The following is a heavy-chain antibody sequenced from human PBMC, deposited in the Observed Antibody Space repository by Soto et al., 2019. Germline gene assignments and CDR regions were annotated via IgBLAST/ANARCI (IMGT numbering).Heavy chain of an antibody. V-gene: IGHV3-20*01. D-gene: IGHD1-7*01. J-gene: IGHJ3*02. CDR1: GFIFEDYG. Sequence: EMELVESGGGVVRPGGSLRLSCAASGFIFEDYGMSWVRQVPGKGLEWVSAIDWNGGSTGDGDSVKGRFTISRDNAKNSLYLQMNSLRAEDTALYHCARGKLSSARENAFDIWGQGTMVTVSS. CDR2: IDWNGGST. CDR3: ARGKLSSARENAFDI.